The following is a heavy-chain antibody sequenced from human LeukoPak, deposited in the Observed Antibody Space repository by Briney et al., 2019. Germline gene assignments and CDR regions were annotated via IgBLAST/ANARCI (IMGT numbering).Heavy chain of an antibody. CDR3: ARNYYGSGSYYTNWFDP. V-gene: IGHV4-39*07. CDR1: GGSISSSSYY. Sequence: SETLSLTCTVSGGSISSSSYYWGWLRQPPGKGLEWIGSIYYSGSTNYNPSLKSRVTISVDTSKNQFSLKLSSVTAADTAVYYCARNYYGSGSYYTNWFDPWGQGTLVTVSS. D-gene: IGHD3-10*01. CDR2: IYYSGST. J-gene: IGHJ5*02.